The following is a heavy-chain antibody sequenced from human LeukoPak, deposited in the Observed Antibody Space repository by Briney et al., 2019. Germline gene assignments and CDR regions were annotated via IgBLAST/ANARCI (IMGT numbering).Heavy chain of an antibody. D-gene: IGHD2-15*01. V-gene: IGHV4-59*12. J-gene: IGHJ3*02. Sequence: SETLSLTCTVSGGSISSYYWSWIRQPPGKGLEWIGYIYYSGSTNYNPSLKSRVTVSVDTSKNQFSLKLSSVTAADTAVYYCARDLGGFVDDAFDIWGQGTMVTVSS. CDR3: ARDLGGFVDDAFDI. CDR2: IYYSGST. CDR1: GGSISSYY.